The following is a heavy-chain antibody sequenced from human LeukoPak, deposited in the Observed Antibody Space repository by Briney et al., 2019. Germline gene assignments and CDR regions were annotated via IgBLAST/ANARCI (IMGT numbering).Heavy chain of an antibody. Sequence: GASVKVSCKASGGTFSSYGVSWVRQAPGQGLEWMGGSIPMFGTANHAQRFQGGVTITAHESTSTAYMELSSLTSEDTAVYYCARPHSGYYLDAFDFWGQGTMVTVSS. D-gene: IGHD3-22*01. V-gene: IGHV1-69*13. CDR1: GGTFSSYG. CDR3: ARPHSGYYLDAFDF. CDR2: SIPMFGTA. J-gene: IGHJ3*01.